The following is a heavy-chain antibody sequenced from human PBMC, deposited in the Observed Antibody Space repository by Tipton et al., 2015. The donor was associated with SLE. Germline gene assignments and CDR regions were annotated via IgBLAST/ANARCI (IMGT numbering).Heavy chain of an antibody. D-gene: IGHD3-10*01. V-gene: IGHV1-18*04. CDR1: GYTFTSYD. J-gene: IGHJ3*02. Sequence: QVQLVPSGAEVKKPGASVRVSCKASGYTFTSYDINWVGQAPGQGLEWMGWISGYNGNTNYAQKLQGRVTMTTDTSTSTAYMELRSLRSDDTAVYYCARDQGGMVPGAFDIWGQGTMVTVSS. CDR2: ISGYNGNT. CDR3: ARDQGGMVPGAFDI.